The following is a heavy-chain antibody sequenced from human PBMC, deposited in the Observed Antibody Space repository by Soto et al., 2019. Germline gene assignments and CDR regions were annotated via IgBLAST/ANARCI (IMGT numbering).Heavy chain of an antibody. V-gene: IGHV3-21*01. J-gene: IGHJ4*02. CDR1: GFTFSSYS. D-gene: IGHD6-19*01. CDR3: ASTSCSGWYPFDY. Sequence: EVQLVESGGGLVKPGGSLRLSCAASGFTFSSYSMNWVRQAPGKGLEWVSSISSSSSYIYYADSVKGRFTISRDNAKNSLYLQMNSLRAEDTAVYYCASTSCSGWYPFDYWGQGTLVTVSS. CDR2: ISSSSSYI.